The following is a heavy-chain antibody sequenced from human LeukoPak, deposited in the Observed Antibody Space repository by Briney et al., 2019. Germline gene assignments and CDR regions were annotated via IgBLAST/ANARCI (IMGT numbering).Heavy chain of an antibody. CDR2: MNPNSGNT. V-gene: IGHV1-8*01. Sequence: GASVKVSCKDSGYTFTSYDITWVRQATGQGLEWMGWMNPNSGNTGYAQRFQGRVTMTRDTSISTAYMELSSLRSEDTAVYYCARGYSNYDAIRTKSFYYMDVWGEGTTVTVSS. CDR1: GYTFTSYD. D-gene: IGHD4-11*01. J-gene: IGHJ6*03. CDR3: ARGYSNYDAIRTKSFYYMDV.